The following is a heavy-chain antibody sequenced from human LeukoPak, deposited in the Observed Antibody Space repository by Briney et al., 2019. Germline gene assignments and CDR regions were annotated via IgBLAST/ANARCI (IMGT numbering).Heavy chain of an antibody. CDR1: GFTFSTYW. V-gene: IGHV3-74*01. J-gene: IGHJ4*02. Sequence: PGGSLRLSCAASGFTFSTYWMHWVRQAPGEGLVWVSRINGDGGSRNYADSVKGRFTISRDNAKNTLYLQMSSLRVEDTAVYYCASASSHRTAAGGDYWGQGTLVTVST. D-gene: IGHD6-13*01. CDR2: INGDGGSR. CDR3: ASASSHRTAAGGDY.